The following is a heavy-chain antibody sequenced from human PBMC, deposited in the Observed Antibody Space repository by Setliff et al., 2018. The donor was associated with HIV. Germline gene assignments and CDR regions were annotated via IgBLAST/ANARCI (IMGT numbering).Heavy chain of an antibody. Sequence: SETLSLTCAVYNGSFSGYYWTWIRQPPGKGLEWIGEINHSGSTNYSPSLKSRVTISVDASRNQFSLRLSSVTAADMAVYYCAAWGPRYSYAPYFFDSWGQGTLVTVSS. CDR2: INHSGST. CDR1: NGSFSGYY. V-gene: IGHV4-34*01. CDR3: AAWGPRYSYAPYFFDS. D-gene: IGHD5-18*01. J-gene: IGHJ4*02.